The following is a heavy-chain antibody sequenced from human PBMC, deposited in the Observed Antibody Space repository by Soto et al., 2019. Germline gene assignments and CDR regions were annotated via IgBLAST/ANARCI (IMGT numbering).Heavy chain of an antibody. CDR2: IYYSGST. CDR3: ARYYYDSSGSPYGYYGMDV. V-gene: IGHV4-30-4*01. CDR1: GGSISSGDYY. Sequence: SETLSLTCTVSGGSISSGDYYWSWIRQPPGKGLEWIGYIYYSGSTYYNPSLKSRVTISVDTSKNQFSLKLSSVTAADTAVYYCARYYYDSSGSPYGYYGMDVWGQGTTVTVSS. D-gene: IGHD3-22*01. J-gene: IGHJ6*02.